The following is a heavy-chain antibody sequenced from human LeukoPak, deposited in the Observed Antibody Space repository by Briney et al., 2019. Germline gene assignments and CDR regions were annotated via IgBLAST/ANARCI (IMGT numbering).Heavy chain of an antibody. V-gene: IGHV1-2*02. CDR3: ARGGYYDSSGYSDY. CDR1: GYTFTSYY. D-gene: IGHD3-22*01. Sequence: ASVKVSCKASGYTFTSYYMHWVRQAPGQGLEWMGWVNPNSGGTNYAQKFQGRVTMTRDTSISTAYMELSRLRSDDTAVYYCARGGYYDSSGYSDYWGQGTLVTVSS. J-gene: IGHJ4*02. CDR2: VNPNSGGT.